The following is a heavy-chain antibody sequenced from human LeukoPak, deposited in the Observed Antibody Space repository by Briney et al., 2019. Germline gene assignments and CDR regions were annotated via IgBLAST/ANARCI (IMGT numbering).Heavy chain of an antibody. D-gene: IGHD6-13*01. V-gene: IGHV4-39*01. CDR3: ARHGVSGYSSSREQKNFDY. Sequence: SETLSLTCTVSGGSISSSSYYWGWIRQPPGKGLEWIGSIYYSGSTYYNPSLKSRVTISVDTSKNQFSLKRSSVTAADTAVYYCARHGVSGYSSSREQKNFDYWGQGTLVTVSS. J-gene: IGHJ4*02. CDR1: GGSISSSSYY. CDR2: IYYSGST.